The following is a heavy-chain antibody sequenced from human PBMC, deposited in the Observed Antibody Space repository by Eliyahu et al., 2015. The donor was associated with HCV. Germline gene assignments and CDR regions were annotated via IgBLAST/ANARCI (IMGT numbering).Heavy chain of an antibody. J-gene: IGHJ4*02. D-gene: IGHD5-18*01. CDR3: ARERSYGYGSMDY. V-gene: IGHV4-31*03. Sequence: QVQLQESGPGLVKPSQTLSLXXXXXGXSIXSGGYYWSWIRQHPGKGLEWIGYIYYSGSTYYNPSLKSRVTISVDTSKNHFSLKLSSVTAADTAVYYCARERSYGYGSMDYWGQGTLVTVSS. CDR1: GXSIXSGGYY. CDR2: IYYSGST.